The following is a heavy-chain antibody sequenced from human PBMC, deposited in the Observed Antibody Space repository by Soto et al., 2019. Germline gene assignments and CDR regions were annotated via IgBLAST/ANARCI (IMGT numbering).Heavy chain of an antibody. D-gene: IGHD3-16*01. J-gene: IGHJ6*02. CDR3: ARHNGPLYVGYYYDMVV. V-gene: IGHV4-39*01. Sequence: QLQLQESGPGLVKPSETLSLTCTVSGGSISSSSYYWGWIRQPPGKGLEWIGSIYYSGYTYYNPSLNRRVTISVDTSKTQFSLKLSSVTAADTAVYYCARHNGPLYVGYYYDMVVWGQGTTVTVSS. CDR2: IYYSGYT. CDR1: GGSISSSSYY.